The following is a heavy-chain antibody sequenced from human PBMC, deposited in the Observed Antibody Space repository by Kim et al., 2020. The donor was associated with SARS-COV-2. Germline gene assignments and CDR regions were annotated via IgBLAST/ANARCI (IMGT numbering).Heavy chain of an antibody. V-gene: IGHV4-34*01. CDR3: ARALDYDILTGYFY. Sequence: SETLSLTCAVYGGSFSGYYWSWIRQPPGKGLEWIGEINHSGSTNYNPSLKSRVIISVDTSKNQFSLKLSSVTAADTAVYYCARALDYDILTGYFYWGQGT. CDR2: INHSGST. D-gene: IGHD3-9*01. J-gene: IGHJ4*02. CDR1: GGSFSGYY.